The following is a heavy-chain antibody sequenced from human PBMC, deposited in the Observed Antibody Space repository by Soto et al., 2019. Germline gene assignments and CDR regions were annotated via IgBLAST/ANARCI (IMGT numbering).Heavy chain of an antibody. CDR2: IYYSGST. CDR3: VGSSGYLFDY. CDR1: GGSISSGGYY. V-gene: IGHV4-31*03. J-gene: IGHJ4*02. Sequence: QVQLQESGPGLVKPSQTLSLTCTVSGGSISSGGYYWNWIRQHPGKGLEWIGYIYYSGSTYYNPSLKSRVTISVDTSKNQFSLKLSSVTAAVTAVYYCVGSSGYLFDYWGQGTLVTVSS. D-gene: IGHD3-22*01.